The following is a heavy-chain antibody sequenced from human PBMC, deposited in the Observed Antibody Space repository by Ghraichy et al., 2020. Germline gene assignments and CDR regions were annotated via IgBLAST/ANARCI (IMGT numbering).Heavy chain of an antibody. CDR1: GYTFTSYA. D-gene: IGHD3-9*01. V-gene: IGHV1-3*01. CDR3: ARDPILRYDAFDI. J-gene: IGHJ3*02. CDR2: INAGNGNT. Sequence: ASVRVSCKASGYTFTSYAMHWVRQAPGQRLEWMGWINAGNGNTKYSQKFQGRVTITRDTSASTAYMELSSLRSEDTAVYYCARDPILRYDAFDIWGQGTMVTVSS.